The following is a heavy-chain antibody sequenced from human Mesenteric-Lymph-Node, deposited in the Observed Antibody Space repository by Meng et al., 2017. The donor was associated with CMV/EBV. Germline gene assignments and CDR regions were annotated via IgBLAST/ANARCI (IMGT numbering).Heavy chain of an antibody. J-gene: IGHJ4*02. Sequence: SETLSLTCTVSGGSISSSSYYWGWIRQPPGKGLEWIGCFYSGGSTYYNPSLKSRVTISVDTSKNQFSLKLSSVTAADTAVYYCARVSYSGSYYGYWGQGTLVTVSS. D-gene: IGHD1-26*01. CDR3: ARVSYSGSYYGY. V-gene: IGHV4-39*07. CDR1: GGSISSSSYY. CDR2: FYSGGST.